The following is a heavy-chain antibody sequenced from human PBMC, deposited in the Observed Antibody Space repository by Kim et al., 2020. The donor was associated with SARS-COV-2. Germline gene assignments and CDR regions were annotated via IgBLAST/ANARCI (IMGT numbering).Heavy chain of an antibody. CDR2: IWYDGSNK. CDR1: GFTFSSYG. Sequence: GGSLRLSCAASGFTFSSYGMHWVRQAPGKGLEWVAVIWYDGSNKYYADSVKGPFTISRDNSKNTLYLQMNSLRAEDTAVYYCAREIAAGDYYYGMDVWGQGNTVTVTS. V-gene: IGHV3-33*01. D-gene: IGHD6-13*01. J-gene: IGHJ6*02. CDR3: AREIAAGDYYYGMDV.